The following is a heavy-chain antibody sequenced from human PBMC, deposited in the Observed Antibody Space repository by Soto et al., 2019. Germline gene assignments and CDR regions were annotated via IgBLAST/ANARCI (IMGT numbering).Heavy chain of an antibody. CDR1: GFTFSVHY. V-gene: IGHV3-11*01. J-gene: IGHJ4*02. Sequence: QVQLVESGGGLAKPGGSLRLSCAASGFTFSVHYMSWIRQAPGKGLECISYISSSGSSVYYADSVRGRFTISRDNAKNSLYLQMNSLSADDTAVYYCARDNVYHNYWGQGTLVTVSS. D-gene: IGHD2-2*02. CDR3: ARDNVYHNY. CDR2: ISSSGSSV.